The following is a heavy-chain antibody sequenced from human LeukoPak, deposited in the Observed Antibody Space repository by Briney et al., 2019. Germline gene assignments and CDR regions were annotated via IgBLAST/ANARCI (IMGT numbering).Heavy chain of an antibody. CDR2: IYYSGST. CDR1: GGSISSYY. J-gene: IGHJ5*02. Sequence: NSSETLSLTCTVSGGSISSYYWSRIRQPPGKGLEWIGYIYYSGSTNYNPSLKSRVTISVDTSKNQFSLKLSSVTAADTAVYYCARVHDSSGAWGQGTLVTVSS. D-gene: IGHD3-22*01. V-gene: IGHV4-59*08. CDR3: ARVHDSSGA.